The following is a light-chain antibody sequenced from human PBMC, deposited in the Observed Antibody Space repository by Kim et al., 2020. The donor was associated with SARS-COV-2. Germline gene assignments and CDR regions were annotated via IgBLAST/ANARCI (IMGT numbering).Light chain of an antibody. J-gene: IGLJ2*01. CDR1: NIGGKH. CDR3: QVWDSNTVI. V-gene: IGLV3-9*01. Sequence: ELTQPLSVSVALGQTAKITCGGNNIGGKHVHWYQQKPGQAPVTVIYRNNNLPSGIPERFSGSNSGNAASLSITRVQVGDEAVYFCQVWDSNTVIFGGG. CDR2: RNN.